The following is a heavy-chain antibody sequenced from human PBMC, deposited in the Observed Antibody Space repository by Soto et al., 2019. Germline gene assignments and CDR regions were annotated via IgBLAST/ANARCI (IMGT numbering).Heavy chain of an antibody. CDR1: GYTLTSYD. Sequence: QVQLVQSGAEVKKPGASVKVSCKASGYTLTSYDINWVRQATGQGLEWMGWMNPNSGNTGYAQKFQDRVTMTRNPSISTAYMELSSLRSEDTAVYYCARFIGCHGVLDPWGQGTLVTVSS. J-gene: IGHJ5*02. CDR2: MNPNSGNT. CDR3: ARFIGCHGVLDP. D-gene: IGHD3-16*02. V-gene: IGHV1-8*01.